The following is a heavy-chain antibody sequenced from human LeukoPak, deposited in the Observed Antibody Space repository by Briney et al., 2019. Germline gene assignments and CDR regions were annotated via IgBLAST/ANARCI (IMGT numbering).Heavy chain of an antibody. J-gene: IGHJ4*02. CDR2: INPSGGST. V-gene: IGHV1-46*01. Sequence: ASVKVSCKASGYTFTSYYMHWVRQAPGQGLEWMGVINPSGGSTAYAQKFQGRVTMTRDTSTTTVHMELSSLRSEDTAVYYCARIYGRDGYNYFDHWGQGTLVTVSS. CDR3: ARIYGRDGYNYFDH. D-gene: IGHD5-24*01. CDR1: GYTFTSYY.